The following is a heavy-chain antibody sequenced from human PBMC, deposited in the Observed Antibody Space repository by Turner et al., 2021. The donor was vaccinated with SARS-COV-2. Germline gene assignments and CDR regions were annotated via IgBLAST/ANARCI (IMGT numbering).Heavy chain of an antibody. J-gene: IGHJ6*02. CDR2: IYSGGST. CDR1: GFVVSSNS. V-gene: IGHV3-53*02. Sequence: EVQLVETGGGLIQPGGSLGLPCAASGFVVSSNSMNWVRQAPGKGLEWISVIYSGGSTYYADSVKGRFTISRDSSKNTLYLQMNSLRAEDTAVYYCARPFGTAVVPPSWGQGTTVTVSS. CDR3: ARPFGTAVVPPS. D-gene: IGHD2-2*01.